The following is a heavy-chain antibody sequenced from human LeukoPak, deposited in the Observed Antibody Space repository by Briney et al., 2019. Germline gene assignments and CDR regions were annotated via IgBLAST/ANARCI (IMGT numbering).Heavy chain of an antibody. V-gene: IGHV3-7*01. D-gene: IGHD3-10*01. CDR3: ARYYSGSGSFDY. Sequence: GGSLRLSCAASGFTFSSYWMSWVRQAPGKGLEWVANIKQDGSGKYYVDSVKGRFIISRDNAKNSLYLQMNSLRAEDTALYYCARYYSGSGSFDYWGQGTLVTVSS. CDR2: IKQDGSGK. CDR1: GFTFSSYW. J-gene: IGHJ4*02.